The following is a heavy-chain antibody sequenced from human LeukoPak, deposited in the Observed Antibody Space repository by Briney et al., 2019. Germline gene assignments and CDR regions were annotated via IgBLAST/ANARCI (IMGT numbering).Heavy chain of an antibody. CDR2: IYQSGSNSENT. D-gene: IGHD2-15*01. CDR3: ARASLSIGGYSSFDY. V-gene: IGHV4-4*07. CDR1: GASIRRHY. Sequence: SETLSLTCTVSGASIRRHYWSWIRQPAGKGLEWMGRIYQSGSNSENTNYNPSLESRVTVAADTSNNQFSLTLNSVTAADTAVYYCARASLSIGGYSSFDYWGQGILVTVPS. J-gene: IGHJ4*02.